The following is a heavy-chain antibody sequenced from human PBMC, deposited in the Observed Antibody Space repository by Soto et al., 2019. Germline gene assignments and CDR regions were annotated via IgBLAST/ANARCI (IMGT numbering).Heavy chain of an antibody. CDR2: ISAYNGNT. Sequence: QVPLVQSGPEVKKPGASVKVSCKTSGYTPTNYDIGWVRQAPGQGREYMGWISAYNGNTNYARELQDRVTLTTDTSTRTAYMELRSLQSDDTAIYYCARGLYRRGTYYAFDIWGQCTLVTVSS. J-gene: IGHJ4*02. CDR3: ARGLYRRGTYYAFDI. V-gene: IGHV1-18*01. D-gene: IGHD1-26*01. CDR1: GYTPTNYD.